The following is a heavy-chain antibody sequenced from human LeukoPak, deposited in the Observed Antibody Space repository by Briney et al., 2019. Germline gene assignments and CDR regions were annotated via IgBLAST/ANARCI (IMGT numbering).Heavy chain of an antibody. J-gene: IGHJ5*01. V-gene: IGHV3-23*01. Sequence: PGGSLRLSCAASGFTFSSYAMSWVRQAPGKGLEWVSAISGSGGSTYYADSVKGRFTISRDNSKNTLYLQMSSLRVEDSGTYYCARVGLKGDWFDYWGQGTRVTVSS. D-gene: IGHD1-26*01. CDR3: ARVGLKGDWFDY. CDR1: GFTFSSYA. CDR2: ISGSGGST.